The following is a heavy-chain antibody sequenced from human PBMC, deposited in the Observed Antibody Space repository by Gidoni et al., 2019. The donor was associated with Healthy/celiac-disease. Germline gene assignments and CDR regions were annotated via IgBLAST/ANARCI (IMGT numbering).Heavy chain of an antibody. CDR3: ARDFKYYYDSSGYYGWNY. J-gene: IGHJ4*02. D-gene: IGHD3-22*01. V-gene: IGHV3-7*01. Sequence: EVQLVESGGGLVQPGGSLRLSCAASGFTFSSYWMSWVRQAPGKGLEWVANIKQDGSEKYYVDSVKGRFTISRDNAKNSLYLQMNSLRAEDTAVYYCARDFKYYYDSSGYYGWNYWGQGTLVTVSS. CDR1: GFTFSSYW. CDR2: IKQDGSEK.